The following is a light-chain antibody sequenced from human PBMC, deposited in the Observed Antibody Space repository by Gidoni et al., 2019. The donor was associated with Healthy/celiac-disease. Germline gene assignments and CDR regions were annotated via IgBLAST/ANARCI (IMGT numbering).Light chain of an antibody. CDR1: QSVLYSSNNKNI. Sequence: DIGRTQTPDSLAVAQGERATIHCKSSQSVLYSSNNKNILTWYQQKPGQPPKLLIYWASTRESGVPARFSGSGSGTDFTLTISSLQADDVAVYYCQQYYSTPSWTFGQXTKVEIK. CDR2: WAS. CDR3: QQYYSTPSWT. V-gene: IGKV4-1*01. J-gene: IGKJ1*01.